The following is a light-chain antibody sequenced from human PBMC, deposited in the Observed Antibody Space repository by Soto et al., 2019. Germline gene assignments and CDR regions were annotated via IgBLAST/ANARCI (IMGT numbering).Light chain of an antibody. J-gene: IGLJ1*01. V-gene: IGLV3-21*02. CDR3: QVWDTISDHYV. Sequence: SYELTQPPSVSVAPGQTARITCGGNNIESKSVHWYQQRPGQAPVLVIYVDSDRPSGIPDRFSASTPGNTAALTISRVEAGDEADYYCQVWDTISDHYVFGSGTKVTVL. CDR2: VDS. CDR1: NIESKS.